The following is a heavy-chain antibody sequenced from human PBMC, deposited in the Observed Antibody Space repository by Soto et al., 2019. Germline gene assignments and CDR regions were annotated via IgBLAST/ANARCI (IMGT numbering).Heavy chain of an antibody. Sequence: PGESLKISCKASGFSLNTYWIAWVRQMPGKGLEWMGAIFPGDSDTKYSPSFEGQVTISADRSTSTAYVQWDSLRASDSARYYCARQGPPYSGPFGYWGQGTLVTVSS. CDR1: GFSLNTYW. CDR3: ARQGPPYSGPFGY. D-gene: IGHD3-16*01. CDR2: IFPGDSDT. J-gene: IGHJ4*02. V-gene: IGHV5-51*01.